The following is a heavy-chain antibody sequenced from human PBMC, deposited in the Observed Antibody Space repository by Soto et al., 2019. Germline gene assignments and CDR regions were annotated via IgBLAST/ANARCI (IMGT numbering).Heavy chain of an antibody. Sequence: SETLSLTCAVYGGSFSGYYWSWIRQPPGKGLEWIGENNHSGSTNYNPSLKSRVTISVDTSKNQFSLKLSSVTAADTAVYYCARRVDTAMVTDYWGQGTLVTV. CDR3: ARRVDTAMVTDY. CDR2: NNHSGST. CDR1: GGSFSGYY. J-gene: IGHJ4*02. V-gene: IGHV4-34*01. D-gene: IGHD5-18*01.